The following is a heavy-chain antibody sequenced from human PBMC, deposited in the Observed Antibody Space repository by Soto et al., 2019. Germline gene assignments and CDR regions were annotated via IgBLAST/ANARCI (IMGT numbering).Heavy chain of an antibody. V-gene: IGHV3-30-3*01. CDR2: ISYDGSHK. Sequence: LSLSCAASGFTFSNFAMYWVRQAPGKGLEWVTVISYDGSHKYYADSVKGRFTISRDNSKNTLYLQMNNLRAEDSAVYFCARDYSYQRAMDVWGQGTTVTV. J-gene: IGHJ6*02. CDR1: GFTFSNFA. D-gene: IGHD2-15*01. CDR3: ARDYSYQRAMDV.